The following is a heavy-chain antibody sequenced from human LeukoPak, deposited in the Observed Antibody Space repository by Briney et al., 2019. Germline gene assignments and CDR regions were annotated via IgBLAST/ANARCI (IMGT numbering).Heavy chain of an antibody. V-gene: IGHV3-7*01. J-gene: IGHJ4*02. Sequence: GSLRLSCAASGFTFSSYWMSWVRQAPGKGLEWVANIKQDGSEKYYVDSVKGRFTISRDNAKNSLYLQMNSLRAEDTAVYYCARERGDFWSGSDYWGQGTLVTVSS. CDR1: GFTFSSYW. CDR3: ARERGDFWSGSDY. D-gene: IGHD3-3*01. CDR2: IKQDGSEK.